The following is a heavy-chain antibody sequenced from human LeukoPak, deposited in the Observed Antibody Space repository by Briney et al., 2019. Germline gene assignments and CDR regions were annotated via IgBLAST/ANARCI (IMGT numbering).Heavy chain of an antibody. CDR1: GFTFSNYY. Sequence: GGSLRLSCAASGFTFSNYYMSWIRQAPGKGLEWVSYTSSSGSTIYYADSVKGRFTISRDNAKNSLYLQMNSLRAEDTAVYYCARKMSHSGSYSFDYWGQRTLVTVSS. V-gene: IGHV3-11*01. J-gene: IGHJ4*02. D-gene: IGHD1-26*01. CDR2: TSSSGSTI. CDR3: ARKMSHSGSYSFDY.